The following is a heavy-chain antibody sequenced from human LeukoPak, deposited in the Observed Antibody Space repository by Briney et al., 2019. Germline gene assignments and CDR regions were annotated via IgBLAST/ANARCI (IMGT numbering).Heavy chain of an antibody. CDR1: GFIVSSNY. D-gene: IGHD6-25*01. J-gene: IGHJ4*02. CDR2: IYSGGFT. Sequence: GGSLRLSCAASGFIVSSNYMSWVRQAPGKGLEWVSIIYSGGFTNYADSVKGRFTISRDNSKNTLYLQMNSLRAEDTAVYYCATRQVIAAAGLAIDYWGQGILLTVSS. V-gene: IGHV3-53*01. CDR3: ATRQVIAAAGLAIDY.